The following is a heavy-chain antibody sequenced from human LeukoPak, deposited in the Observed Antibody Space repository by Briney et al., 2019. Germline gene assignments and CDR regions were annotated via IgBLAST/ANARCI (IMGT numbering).Heavy chain of an antibody. CDR3: ARYRGYYEILTGYSRDYYYYGMDV. CDR1: GFTFSSSG. D-gene: IGHD3-9*01. V-gene: IGHV3-33*01. Sequence: PGGSLRLSCAASGFTFSSSGXHWVRXAPGKXXEWVAXIWYDGSNXYYAESVQCRFTISRDNSKNTLYLQVTSLRAEDTAVYYCARYRGYYEILTGYSRDYYYYGMDVWGQGTTVTVSS. CDR2: IWYDGSNX. J-gene: IGHJ6*02.